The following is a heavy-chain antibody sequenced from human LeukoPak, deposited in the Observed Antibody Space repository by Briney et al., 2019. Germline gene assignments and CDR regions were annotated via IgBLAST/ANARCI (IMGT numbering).Heavy chain of an antibody. CDR1: GFTFSSYG. CDR2: ISGSGGST. J-gene: IGHJ4*02. Sequence: PGGSLRLSCAASGFTFSSYGMNWVRQAPGKGLEWVSAISGSGGSTYYADSVKGRFTISRDNSKNTLYLQMNSLRAEDTAVYYCAKDVEGTVTFLLDYWGQGTLVTVSS. V-gene: IGHV3-23*01. D-gene: IGHD4-17*01. CDR3: AKDVEGTVTFLLDY.